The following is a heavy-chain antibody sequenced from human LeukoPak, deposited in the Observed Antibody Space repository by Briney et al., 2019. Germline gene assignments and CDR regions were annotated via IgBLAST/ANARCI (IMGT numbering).Heavy chain of an antibody. J-gene: IGHJ4*02. Sequence: GGSLRLSCAASGFTFSSYWMHWVRQAPGKGLLWVSRINSDGSSTSYADSVKGRFTISRDNAKNTLYLQMNSLRAEDTAVYYCASTLRFNFDYWGQGTLVTVSS. CDR1: GFTFSSYW. CDR2: INSDGSST. CDR3: ASTLRFNFDY. D-gene: IGHD4-17*01. V-gene: IGHV3-74*01.